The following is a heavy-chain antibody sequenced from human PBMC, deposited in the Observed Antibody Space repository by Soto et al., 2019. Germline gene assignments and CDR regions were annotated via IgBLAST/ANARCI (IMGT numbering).Heavy chain of an antibody. CDR3: ASRSWELLAHDAFDI. Sequence: SETLSLTCTVSGGSISSGGYCWSWIRQHPGKGLEWIGYIYYSGSTYYNPSLKSRVTISVDTSKNQFSLKLSSVTAADTAVYYCASRSWELLAHDAFDIWGQGTMVTVSS. CDR2: IYYSGST. J-gene: IGHJ3*02. CDR1: GGSISSGGYC. V-gene: IGHV4-31*03. D-gene: IGHD1-26*01.